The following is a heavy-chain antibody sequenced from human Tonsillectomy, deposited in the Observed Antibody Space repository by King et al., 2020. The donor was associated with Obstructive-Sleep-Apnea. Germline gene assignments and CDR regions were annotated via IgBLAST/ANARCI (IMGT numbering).Heavy chain of an antibody. V-gene: IGHV3-9*01. CDR2: ISWNSGNI. J-gene: IGHJ3*02. CDR3: AKAGSWYRDAFDI. Sequence: VQLVESGGGLVQPGRSLRLSCAASGLTFDEYAMHWVRQAPGKGLEWVSGISWNSGNIGYADSVKGRFTISRDNAKNSLHLPMNSLIAEDTALYYCAKAGSWYRDAFDIWGQGTMVTVSS. CDR1: GLTFDEYA. D-gene: IGHD6-13*01.